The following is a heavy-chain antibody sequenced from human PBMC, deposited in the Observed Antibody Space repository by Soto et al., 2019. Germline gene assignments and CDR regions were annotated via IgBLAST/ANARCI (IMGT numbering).Heavy chain of an antibody. CDR3: VREDWHRFDS. CDR1: GFMFSAYW. D-gene: IGHD2-21*01. J-gene: IGHJ4*02. Sequence: EVQLVESGGRLVQPGGSLRFSCAASGFMFSAYWMSWVHQAPGKGLEWVATISGGASDKFYVDSVKGRFTISRDDSKKTLYLQMNSLRDEDTAVYYCVREDWHRFDSWGQGTLVTVSS. V-gene: IGHV3-7*01. CDR2: ISGGASDK.